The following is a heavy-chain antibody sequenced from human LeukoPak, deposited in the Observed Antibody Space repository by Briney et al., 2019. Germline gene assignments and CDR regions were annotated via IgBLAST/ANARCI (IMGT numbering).Heavy chain of an antibody. J-gene: IGHJ4*02. D-gene: IGHD3-16*01. V-gene: IGHV1-18*01. Sequence: ASVKVSCKTSGYDFKTSGISWVRQAPGQGLEWLGWISGHTGDTHYAKRFQGRLTLTTDTSTSVAYLELSTLRSDDTALYFCAKDVGDSLAGPWFFQFWGQGTLVTLSS. CDR1: GYDFKTSG. CDR3: AKDVGDSLAGPWFFQF. CDR2: ISGHTGDT.